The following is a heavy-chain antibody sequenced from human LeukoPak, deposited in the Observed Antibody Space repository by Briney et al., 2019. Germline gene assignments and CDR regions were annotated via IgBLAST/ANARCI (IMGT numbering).Heavy chain of an antibody. V-gene: IGHV7-4-1*02. J-gene: IGHJ4*02. D-gene: IGHD3-10*01. CDR1: GYTFTSYA. CDR3: ARPSGITYYYGSGSSFDY. CDR2: INTNTGNP. Sequence: ASVKVSCKASGYTFTSYAMNWVRQAPGQGLEWMGSINTNTGNPTYAQGFTGRFVFSLDTSVSTAYLQISSLKAEDTAVYYCARPSGITYYYGSGSSFDYWGQGTLVTVSS.